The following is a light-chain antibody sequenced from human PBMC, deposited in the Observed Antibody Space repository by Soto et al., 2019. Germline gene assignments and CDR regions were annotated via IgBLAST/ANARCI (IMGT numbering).Light chain of an antibody. CDR1: QSGSGN. CDR3: QQYNDWPAIT. Sequence: EIVMTQSHVTLSVSPGERATLSCRASQSGSGNLAWYQQKPGQAPRLLIYRASTRATGLPARFSGSGSGTEFTLTISSLQSEDFAVYYCQQYNDWPAITFGQGTRLEIK. CDR2: RAS. V-gene: IGKV3-15*01. J-gene: IGKJ5*01.